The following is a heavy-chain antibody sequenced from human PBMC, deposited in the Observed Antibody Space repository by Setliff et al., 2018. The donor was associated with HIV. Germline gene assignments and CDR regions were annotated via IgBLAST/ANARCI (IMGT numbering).Heavy chain of an antibody. CDR2: ISSSSNTI. V-gene: IGHV3-48*01. Sequence: GGSLRLSCAASGFTFSSYSMSWVRQTPGKGLEWISYISSSSNTIYYADSVKGRFTISRDNAKNSLYLQMNSLRAEDTAMYYCARALYRVKQQLVPHFFDYWGQGTLVTVSS. J-gene: IGHJ4*02. CDR1: GFTFSSYS. D-gene: IGHD6-13*01. CDR3: ARALYRVKQQLVPHFFDY.